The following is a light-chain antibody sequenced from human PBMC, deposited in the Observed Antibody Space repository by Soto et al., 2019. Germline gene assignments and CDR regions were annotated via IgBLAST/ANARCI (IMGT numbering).Light chain of an antibody. Sequence: QSALTQPASVSGCPGQSITISCTGTSSDVGGYNYVSWYQQHPGKAPKLMIYDVSNRPSGVSTRFSGSKSGNTASLTISGLHAEDEADYYCSSYTSSSPVVFGGGTKLTVL. V-gene: IGLV2-14*01. CDR3: SSYTSSSPVV. CDR1: SSDVGGYNY. CDR2: DVS. J-gene: IGLJ2*01.